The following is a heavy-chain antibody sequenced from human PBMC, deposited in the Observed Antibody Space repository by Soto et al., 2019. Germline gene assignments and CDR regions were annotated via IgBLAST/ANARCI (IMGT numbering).Heavy chain of an antibody. CDR2: ISSSSSYI. J-gene: IGHJ6*02. CDR1: GFTFSSYS. V-gene: IGHV3-21*01. CDR3: ARDGWAGGYSGYDFKELTLGMDV. D-gene: IGHD5-12*01. Sequence: GGSLRLSCAASGFTFSSYSMNWVRQAPGKGLEWVSSISSSSSYIYYADSVKGRFTISRDNAKNSLYLQMNSLRAEDTAVYYCARDGWAGGYSGYDFKELTLGMDVWGQGTTVTVSS.